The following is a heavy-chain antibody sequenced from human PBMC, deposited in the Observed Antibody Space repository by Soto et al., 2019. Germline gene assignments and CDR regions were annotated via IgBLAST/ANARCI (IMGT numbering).Heavy chain of an antibody. CDR1: GYTFSLYE. J-gene: IGHJ4*02. CDR2: IKPGNGET. Sequence: QVQLVQSGTEVQKPGASVNISCKASGYTFSLYEIHWVRQVPGQSLEWMGHIKPGNGETTLSQKFQGRVTITRDTSASTVYMEVSSLTSEDTAVSYCARDHYDFWSGYYFDSWGQGTLLTVSS. CDR3: ARDHYDFWSGYYFDS. V-gene: IGHV1-3*01. D-gene: IGHD3-3*01.